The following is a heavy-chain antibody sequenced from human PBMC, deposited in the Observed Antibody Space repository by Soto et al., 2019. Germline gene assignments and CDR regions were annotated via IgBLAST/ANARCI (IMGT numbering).Heavy chain of an antibody. CDR3: ARDHLVVVPAAIGYYYGMDV. CDR1: GFTFSNYA. CDR2: ISYDGSNK. V-gene: IGHV3-30-3*01. Sequence: QVQLVESGGGVVQPGRSLRLSCAASGFTFSNYAMHWVRQAPGKGLEWVAVISYDGSNKYYADSVKGRFTISRDNSKNTLYLQMNSLRAEDTAVYYCARDHLVVVPAAIGYYYGMDVWGQGTTVTVSS. D-gene: IGHD2-2*01. J-gene: IGHJ6*02.